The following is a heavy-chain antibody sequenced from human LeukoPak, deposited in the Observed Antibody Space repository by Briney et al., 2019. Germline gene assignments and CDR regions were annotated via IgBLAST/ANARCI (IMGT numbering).Heavy chain of an antibody. J-gene: IGHJ5*02. CDR2: INHSGST. D-gene: IGHD2-15*01. CDR3: ARVGCSGGSCYRGFGP. CDR1: GGSFSGYY. V-gene: IGHV4-34*01. Sequence: PSETLSLTCAVYGGSFSGYYWSWIRQPPGKGLEWIGEINHSGSTNYNPSLKSRVTISVDTSKNQFSLKLSSVTAADTAVYYCARVGCSGGSCYRGFGPWGQGTLVTVSS.